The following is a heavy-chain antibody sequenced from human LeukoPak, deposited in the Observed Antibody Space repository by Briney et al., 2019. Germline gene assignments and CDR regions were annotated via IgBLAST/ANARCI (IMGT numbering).Heavy chain of an antibody. Sequence: SGGSLRLSCAASGFTFSSYGMHWVRQAPGKGLEWVSVIYNTGSTYYADSVKGRFTISRDNSKSTLYLQMNSLRAEDTAVYYCARGLSSSRWYYNWGQGTLVTVSS. D-gene: IGHD6-13*01. CDR2: IYNTGST. CDR3: ARGLSSSRWYYN. V-gene: IGHV3-66*01. CDR1: GFTFSSYG. J-gene: IGHJ4*02.